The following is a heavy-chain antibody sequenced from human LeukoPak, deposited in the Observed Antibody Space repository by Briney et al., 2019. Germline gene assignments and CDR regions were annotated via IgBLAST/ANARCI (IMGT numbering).Heavy chain of an antibody. Sequence: SETLSLTCTVSGDSTSGYYWSWLRQPPGKGLEWIGHIYYNGNTNYNASLKGRVAISVDTPKNQFSLKVTSLTAADTAVYYCARPNSGTYPYDAFDIWGQGTMITVS. V-gene: IGHV4-59*08. D-gene: IGHD1-26*01. CDR2: IYYNGNT. J-gene: IGHJ3*02. CDR1: GDSTSGYY. CDR3: ARPNSGTYPYDAFDI.